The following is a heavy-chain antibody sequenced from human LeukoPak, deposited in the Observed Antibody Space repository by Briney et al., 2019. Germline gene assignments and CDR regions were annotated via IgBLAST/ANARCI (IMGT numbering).Heavy chain of an antibody. CDR1: GGTFSSYA. Sequence: SVKVSCKASGGTFSSYAISWVRQAPGQGLEWMGGIIPIFGTANYAQKFQGRVTITVDESTSTAYMELSSLRSEDTAVYYCARGSPPYHTSETDNWFDPWGQGTLVTVSS. D-gene: IGHD1-14*01. CDR2: IIPIFGTA. CDR3: ARGSPPYHTSETDNWFDP. J-gene: IGHJ5*02. V-gene: IGHV1-69*13.